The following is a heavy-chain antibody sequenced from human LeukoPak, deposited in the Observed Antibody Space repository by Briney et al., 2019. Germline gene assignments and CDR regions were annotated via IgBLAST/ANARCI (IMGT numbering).Heavy chain of an antibody. CDR2: ISAYNGNT. V-gene: IGHV1-18*01. J-gene: IGHJ5*02. Sequence: ASVKVSCKASGYTFTSYGISWVRQAPGQGLEWMGWISAYNGNTNYAQKLQGRVTVTTDTSTSTAYMELRSLRSDDTAVYYCARGYCSSTSCRNWFDPWGQGTLVTVSS. D-gene: IGHD2-2*01. CDR3: ARGYCSSTSCRNWFDP. CDR1: GYTFTSYG.